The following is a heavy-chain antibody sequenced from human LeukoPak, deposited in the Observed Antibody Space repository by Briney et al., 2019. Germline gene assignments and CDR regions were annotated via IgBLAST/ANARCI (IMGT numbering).Heavy chain of an antibody. J-gene: IGHJ6*03. CDR2: ISSTGGTT. Sequence: GGSLRLSCAASGITFSSYGMSWVRQAPGKGLEWVSSISSTGGTTYYADSVKGRFTISRDNSKNTLYLQMNSLRAEDTAVYYCGGARLFYYYYMDVWGKGTTVTISS. CDR3: GGARLFYYYYMDV. V-gene: IGHV3-23*01. CDR1: GITFSSYG. D-gene: IGHD3-16*01.